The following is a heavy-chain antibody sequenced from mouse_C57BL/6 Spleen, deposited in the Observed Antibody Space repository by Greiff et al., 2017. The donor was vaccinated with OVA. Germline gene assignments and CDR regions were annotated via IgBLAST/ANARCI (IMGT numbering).Heavy chain of an antibody. J-gene: IGHJ1*03. Sequence: EVKVVESGGDLVKPGGSLKLSCAASGFTFSSYGMSWVRQTPDKRLEWVATISSGGSYTYYPDSVEGRFTISRDNAKNTLYLQMSSLKSEDTAMYYCARHVEGYGNYEYFDVWGTGTTVTVSS. CDR3: ARHVEGYGNYEYFDV. CDR1: GFTFSSYG. V-gene: IGHV5-6*01. CDR2: ISSGGSYT. D-gene: IGHD2-10*02.